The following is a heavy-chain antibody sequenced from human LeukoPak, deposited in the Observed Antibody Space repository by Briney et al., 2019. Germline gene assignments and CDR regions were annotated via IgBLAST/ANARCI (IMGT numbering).Heavy chain of an antibody. CDR1: GFTFSSYA. Sequence: GGSLRLSCAASGFTFSSYAMSWVRQAPGKGLEWVSAIIGSGGSTYYADSVKGRFTISRDNSKNTLYLQMNSLRAEDTAVYYCAKDEYFDILTGSPNWFDPWGQGTLVTVSS. CDR2: IIGSGGST. J-gene: IGHJ5*02. CDR3: AKDEYFDILTGSPNWFDP. V-gene: IGHV3-23*01. D-gene: IGHD3-9*01.